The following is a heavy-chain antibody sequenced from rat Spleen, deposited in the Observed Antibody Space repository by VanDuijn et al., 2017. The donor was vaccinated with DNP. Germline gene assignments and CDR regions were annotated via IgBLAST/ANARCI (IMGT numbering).Heavy chain of an antibody. CDR1: GFIFSNYW. J-gene: IGHJ4*01. V-gene: IGHV5-31*01. D-gene: IGHD1-12*01. CDR2: ISNAGDHT. CDR3: ARHRTIMPYYYAMDA. Sequence: EVLLVESGGGPVQPGKSLKLSCVASGFIFSNYWMTWIRQAPGKGQDLVSSISNAGDHTYYSDSVKARFSLSRDNAKSTRYLQMDSLRSEETATYYCARHRTIMPYYYAMDAWGQGASVTVSS.